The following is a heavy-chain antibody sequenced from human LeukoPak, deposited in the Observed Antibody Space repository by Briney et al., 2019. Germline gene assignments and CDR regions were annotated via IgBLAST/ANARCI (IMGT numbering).Heavy chain of an antibody. V-gene: IGHV1-69*13. CDR2: IIPIFGTA. CDR1: GGTFSNSA. Sequence: SVKVSCKASGGTFSNSAISWVRQAPGQGLEWMGGIIPIFGTANYAQRFQGRVTITADESTTTAYMELSSLRSEDTAVYYCARAASNTYYYDSSGYGGFDYWGQGTLVTVSS. D-gene: IGHD3-22*01. J-gene: IGHJ4*02. CDR3: ARAASNTYYYDSSGYGGFDY.